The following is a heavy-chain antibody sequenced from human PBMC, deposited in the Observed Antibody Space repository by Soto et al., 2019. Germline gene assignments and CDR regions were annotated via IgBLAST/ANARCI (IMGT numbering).Heavy chain of an antibody. J-gene: IGHJ4*02. CDR1: GFTFSNYA. D-gene: IGHD3-3*01. Sequence: GGSLRLSCAASGFTFSNYAMSWVRQAPGKGLEWVSVVSGSGDSTYDADSVRGRFTISRDNSKNTLYLQMNSLRAEDTAMYYCAKDWSGGGHAYNAGFDYWGQGTLVTVSS. CDR3: AKDWSGGGHAYNAGFDY. V-gene: IGHV3-23*01. CDR2: VSGSGDST.